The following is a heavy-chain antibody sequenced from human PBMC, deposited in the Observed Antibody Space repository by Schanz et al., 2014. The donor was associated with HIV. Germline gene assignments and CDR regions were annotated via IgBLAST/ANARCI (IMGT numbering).Heavy chain of an antibody. CDR1: GLPFSTSA. D-gene: IGHD3-16*01. V-gene: IGHV3-23*01. Sequence: EAQLLESGGGLVQPGGSRRLSCAVSGLPFSTSAMSWVRQAPGKGLEWVSDISGSGGSTYYADSVKGRFTISRDISDNTVHAQISSLRADDTAVYYCARDRVGSSASYVTFDIWGQGTMVTVSS. J-gene: IGHJ3*02. CDR3: ARDRVGSSASYVTFDI. CDR2: ISGSGGST.